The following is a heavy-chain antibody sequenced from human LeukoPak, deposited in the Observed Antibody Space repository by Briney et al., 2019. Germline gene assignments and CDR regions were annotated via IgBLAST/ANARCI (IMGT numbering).Heavy chain of an antibody. CDR1: GGSISSYYW. Sequence: ETLSLSCIVAGGSISSYYWSWIRLSAGKGLEWLAHIFSNDEKSYSTSLKSRLTISKDTSKSQVVLTMTNMDPVDTATYYCARILRYSLLDYWGQGTLVTVSS. CDR3: ARILRYSLLDY. CDR2: IFSNDEK. D-gene: IGHD5-18*01. V-gene: IGHV2-26*01. J-gene: IGHJ4*02.